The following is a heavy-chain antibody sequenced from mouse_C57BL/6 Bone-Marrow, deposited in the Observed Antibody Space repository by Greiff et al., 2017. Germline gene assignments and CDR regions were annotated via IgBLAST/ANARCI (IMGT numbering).Heavy chain of an antibody. V-gene: IGHV1-26*01. J-gene: IGHJ4*01. CDR1: GYTFTDYY. Sequence: VQLQQSGPELVKPGASVKISCKASGYTFTDYYMNWVKQSHGKSLEWIGDINPNNGGTSYNQKFKGKATLTVDKSSSTAYMELRILTSEDSAVYDCARRGYGSSYVYYAMDYWGQGTSVTVSS. CDR2: INPNNGGT. CDR3: ARRGYGSSYVYYAMDY. D-gene: IGHD1-1*01.